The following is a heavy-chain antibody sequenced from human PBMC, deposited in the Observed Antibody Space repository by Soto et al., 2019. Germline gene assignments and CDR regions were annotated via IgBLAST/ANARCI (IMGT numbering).Heavy chain of an antibody. CDR2: INPSGGST. Sequence: ASVKVSCKASGYTFTSYDINWVRQAPGQGLEWMGIINPSGGSTSYAQKFQGRVTMTRDTSTSTVYMELSSLRSEDTAVYYCARTITMVRGVISRYYYYGMDVWGQGTTVTVSS. J-gene: IGHJ6*02. CDR3: ARTITMVRGVISRYYYYGMDV. CDR1: GYTFTSYD. D-gene: IGHD3-10*01. V-gene: IGHV1-46*01.